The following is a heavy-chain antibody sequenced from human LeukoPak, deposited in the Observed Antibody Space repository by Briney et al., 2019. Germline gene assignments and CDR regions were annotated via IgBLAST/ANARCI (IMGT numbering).Heavy chain of an antibody. J-gene: IGHJ6*03. Sequence: SETLSLTCTVSGGSMRSYYWSWIRQPPGKGLEWIGYIYYSGTTNYNPSLKSRVTISVDTSKTQFSLKLSSVTAADTAVYYCAREGTGQYYYYMDVWGKGTTVTVSS. CDR3: AREGTGQYYYYMDV. V-gene: IGHV4-59*01. D-gene: IGHD3-10*01. CDR1: GGSMRSYY. CDR2: IYYSGTT.